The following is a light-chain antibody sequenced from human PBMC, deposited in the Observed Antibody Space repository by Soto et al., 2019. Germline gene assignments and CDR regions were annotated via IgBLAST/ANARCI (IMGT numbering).Light chain of an antibody. J-gene: IGKJ4*01. CDR3: QQSYSTPPP. CDR2: GAS. Sequence: EMVMTQSPATLSMSPGGRTTLSCRASQSVSRILAWYQQKPGQAPRLLIYGASTRAAGIPARFSGSGSGTDFTLTISSLEPEDFATYYCQQSYSTPPPFGGGTKVDIK. CDR1: QSVSRI. V-gene: IGKV3D-15*01.